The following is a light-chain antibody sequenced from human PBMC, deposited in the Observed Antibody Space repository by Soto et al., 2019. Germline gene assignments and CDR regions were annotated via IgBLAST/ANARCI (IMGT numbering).Light chain of an antibody. CDR1: QSISSN. CDR2: GAS. V-gene: IGKV3-15*01. Sequence: EIVMTQSPATLSVSPGERATLSCRASQSISSNLAWYQQAPGQAPRLLIYGASTRATGIPARFSGSGSGTEFTPTISSLQSEDFAVYYCQQYNNWPALSFGGGTKVEIK. J-gene: IGKJ4*01. CDR3: QQYNNWPALS.